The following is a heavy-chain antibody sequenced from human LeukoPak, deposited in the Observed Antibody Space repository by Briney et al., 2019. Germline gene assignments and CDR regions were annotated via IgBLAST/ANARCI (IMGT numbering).Heavy chain of an antibody. CDR2: ISAYNGNT. D-gene: IGHD6-13*01. CDR1: GYTFTSYG. Sequence: GASVKVSRKASGYTFTSYGISWVRQAPGQGLEWMGWISAYNGNTNYAQKLQGRVTMTTDTSTSTAYMEMRSLISDDTAVYYCARAAIAAIQTRYFQHWGQGTLVTVSS. V-gene: IGHV1-18*01. CDR3: ARAAIAAIQTRYFQH. J-gene: IGHJ1*01.